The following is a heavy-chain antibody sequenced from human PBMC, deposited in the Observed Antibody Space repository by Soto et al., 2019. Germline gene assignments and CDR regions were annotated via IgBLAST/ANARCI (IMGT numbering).Heavy chain of an antibody. D-gene: IGHD3-3*01. CDR1: GFNFRSYA. Sequence: EVQLLESGGGLVQPGGSLRLSCAASGFNFRSYAMSWVRQAPGRGLEWVSGISGSGGNTYYADTVKGRFTISRDNSKNTVFLQMNTLRDEDSAVYYCAKGSGDTWRFDPWGLGTLVTVSS. CDR3: AKGSGDTWRFDP. J-gene: IGHJ5*02. V-gene: IGHV3-23*01. CDR2: ISGSGGNT.